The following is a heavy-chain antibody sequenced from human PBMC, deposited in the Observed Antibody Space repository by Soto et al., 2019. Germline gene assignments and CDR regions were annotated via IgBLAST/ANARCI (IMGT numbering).Heavy chain of an antibody. CDR1: GYTFTSYG. D-gene: IGHD3-16*01. Sequence: ASVKRSCTASGYTFTSYGISWVRQAPGQGLEWMGWISAYNGNTNYAQKLQGRVTMTTDTSTSTAYMELRSLRSDDTAVYYCAGSGVKPVGENWFDPWGQGTLVTVS. CDR2: ISAYNGNT. J-gene: IGHJ5*02. V-gene: IGHV1-18*04. CDR3: AGSGVKPVGENWFDP.